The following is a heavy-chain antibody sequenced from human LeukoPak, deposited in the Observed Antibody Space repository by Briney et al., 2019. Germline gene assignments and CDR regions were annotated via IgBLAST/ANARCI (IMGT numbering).Heavy chain of an antibody. D-gene: IGHD1-14*01. Sequence: SQTLSLTCVISGDSVSSSRSAWNWIRQSPSRGLEWLGRTYYRSGWYNDYAVSVKSRITISPDTSKNQFSLQLNSLTPEDTAVYFCARVNSWTEEPDTGFDYWGQGTLVTVSS. V-gene: IGHV6-1*01. J-gene: IGHJ4*02. CDR2: TYYRSGWYN. CDR3: ARVNSWTEEPDTGFDY. CDR1: GDSVSSSRSA.